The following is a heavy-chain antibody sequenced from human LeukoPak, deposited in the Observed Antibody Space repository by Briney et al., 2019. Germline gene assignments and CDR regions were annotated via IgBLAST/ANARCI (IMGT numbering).Heavy chain of an antibody. Sequence: GTSVKVSCKASGFTFTSSAVQWVRQARGQRLEWIGWIVVGSGNTNYAQKFQERVTITRDMSTSTAYMELSSLRSEDTAVYYCAADKGDVLLWFGESTYGMDVWGRGTTVTVSS. V-gene: IGHV1-58*01. CDR1: GFTFTSSA. D-gene: IGHD3-10*01. J-gene: IGHJ6*02. CDR3: AADKGDVLLWFGESTYGMDV. CDR2: IVVGSGNT.